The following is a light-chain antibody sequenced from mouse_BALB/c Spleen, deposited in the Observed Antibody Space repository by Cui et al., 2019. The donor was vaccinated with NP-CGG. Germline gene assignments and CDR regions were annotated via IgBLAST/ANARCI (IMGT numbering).Light chain of an antibody. CDR1: TGAVTTSNY. J-gene: IGLJ1*01. V-gene: IGLV1*01. CDR3: ALWYSIHWV. Sequence: QAVVTQESALTTSPGETVTLTCRSSTGAVTTSNYAIWVQEKPDHLFTGLIGGTNNRAPGVPARFSGSLIGDKAALTITGAQTEDEAIYFCALWYSIHWVFGGGTKLTVL. CDR2: GTN.